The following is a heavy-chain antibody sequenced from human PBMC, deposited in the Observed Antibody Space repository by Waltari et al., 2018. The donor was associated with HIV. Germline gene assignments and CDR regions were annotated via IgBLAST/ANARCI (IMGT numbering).Heavy chain of an antibody. CDR2: IRSKTNNYAT. J-gene: IGHJ4*02. CDR3: TTYGDFALSN. V-gene: IGHV3-73*02. CDR1: GLPFRRSA. Sequence: EVQLVESGGVLVQPGGSLTLSWAESGLPFRRSAMYWVRQASGKGLEWLGHIRSKTNNYATAYTASVKGRFTISRDDSKNTAYLQMNSLKIEDTAMYYCTTYGDFALSNWGQGTLVTVSS. D-gene: IGHD4-17*01.